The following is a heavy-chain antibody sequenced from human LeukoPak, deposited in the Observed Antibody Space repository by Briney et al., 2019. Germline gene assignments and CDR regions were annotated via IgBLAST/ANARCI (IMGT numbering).Heavy chain of an antibody. Sequence: SETLSLTCTVSGYSISSAYYWGWIRQPPGKGLEWIGSIFHSGSTYYNPSLKSRVTISVDTSKNQFSLKLSSVTAADTAVYYCARRKGRGSGWYLNWFDPWGQGTLVTVSS. CDR3: ARRKGRGSGWYLNWFDP. V-gene: IGHV4-38-2*02. D-gene: IGHD6-19*01. CDR1: GYSISSAYY. CDR2: IFHSGST. J-gene: IGHJ5*02.